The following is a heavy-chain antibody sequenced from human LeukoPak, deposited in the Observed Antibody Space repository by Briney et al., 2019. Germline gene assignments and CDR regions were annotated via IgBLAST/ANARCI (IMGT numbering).Heavy chain of an antibody. Sequence: PGGSLRLSCAASGFTFSSQWMHWVRQAPGKGLVWVSYISSGGSTTSYADSVKGRFTISRDNAKNTLYLQMNSLRAEDTAVYYCARPWGATTNFDYWGQGTLVTVSS. J-gene: IGHJ4*02. CDR3: ARPWGATTNFDY. D-gene: IGHD5-12*01. CDR2: ISSGGSTT. CDR1: GFTFSSQW. V-gene: IGHV3-74*01.